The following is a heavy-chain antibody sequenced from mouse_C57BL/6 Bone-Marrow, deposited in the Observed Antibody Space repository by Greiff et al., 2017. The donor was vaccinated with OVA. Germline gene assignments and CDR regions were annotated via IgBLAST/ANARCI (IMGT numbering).Heavy chain of an antibody. D-gene: IGHD2-3*01. J-gene: IGHJ3*01. V-gene: IGHV6-6*01. CDR2: IRHKANNHAT. Sequence: EVKLMESGGGLVQPGGSMKLSCAASGFTFSDAWMDWVRQSPEKGLEWVAEIRHKANNHATYYAESVKGRFTISRDDSKSSVYLQMNSLRAEDTGIYYCTVGYYVIAYWGQGTLVTVSA. CDR1: GFTFSDAW. CDR3: TVGYYVIAY.